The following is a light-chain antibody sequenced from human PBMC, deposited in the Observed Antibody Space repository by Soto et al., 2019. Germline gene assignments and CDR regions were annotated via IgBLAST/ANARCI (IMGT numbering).Light chain of an antibody. CDR2: SSS. Sequence: DIQMTQSPSSLSASAGDTVTITCRARQNIADYLSWYQQKPGKAPKLLMYSSSILHDGVSSRFSGDGSGTAFTLTITGLHPEDFATYYCLQTFTTHITFGGGTTVEVK. CDR3: LQTFTTHIT. V-gene: IGKV1-39*01. J-gene: IGKJ4*01. CDR1: QNIADY.